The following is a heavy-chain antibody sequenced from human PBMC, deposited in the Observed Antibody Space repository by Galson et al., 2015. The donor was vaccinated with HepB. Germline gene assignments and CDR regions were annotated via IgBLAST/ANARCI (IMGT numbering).Heavy chain of an antibody. CDR2: ISGSGSTTI. D-gene: IGHD2/OR15-2a*01. CDR1: EFTFTDYS. Sequence: SLRLSCAASEFTFTDYSMSWIRQAPGKGLEWVSYISGSGSTTILYANSVKGRFTISRDNAKNSVYLKMSSLRAEDTAVYYCARATLTWFDPWGQGTLVTVSS. CDR3: ARATLTWFDP. V-gene: IGHV3-11*01. J-gene: IGHJ5*02.